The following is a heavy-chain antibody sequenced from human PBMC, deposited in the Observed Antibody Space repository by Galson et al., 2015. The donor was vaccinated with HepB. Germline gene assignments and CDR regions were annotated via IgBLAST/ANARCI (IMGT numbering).Heavy chain of an antibody. J-gene: IGHJ4*02. CDR1: GYTFTSYY. Sequence: SVKVSCKASGYTFTSYYMHWVRQAPGQGLEWMGIINPSGGSTSYAQKFQGRVTMTRDTSTSTVYMELSSLRSEDTAVYYCARGPFLGEVLLWFGELFDYWGQGTLVTVSS. D-gene: IGHD3-10*01. CDR3: ARGPFLGEVLLWFGELFDY. CDR2: INPSGGST. V-gene: IGHV1-46*01.